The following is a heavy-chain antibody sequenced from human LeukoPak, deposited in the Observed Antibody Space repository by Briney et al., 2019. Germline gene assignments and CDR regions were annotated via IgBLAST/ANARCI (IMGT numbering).Heavy chain of an antibody. J-gene: IGHJ4*02. Sequence: QAGGSLRLSCAASGFSFSSYWMHWVRHAPGKGLVWVSRINPDGSTTDYADSVKGRFTISRDNAKNTLYLQMNSLRAEDTAVFYCAREMRRWGQGTLVTVSS. CDR2: INPDGSTT. CDR1: GFSFSSYW. CDR3: AREMRR. V-gene: IGHV3-74*01.